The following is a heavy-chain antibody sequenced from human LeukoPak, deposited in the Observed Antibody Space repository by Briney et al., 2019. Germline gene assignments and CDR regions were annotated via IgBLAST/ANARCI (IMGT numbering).Heavy chain of an antibody. CDR3: ARDHELTYYDSSGHDY. CDR2: INGGGSIT. Sequence: PGGSLRLSCAASGFTFSAYWMHWVRQAPGKGLVWVSRINGGGSITTYAESVKGRFIISRDNAKNTVYLQMNSLRVEDTAVYYCARDHELTYYDSSGHDYWGQGTLVTVSS. V-gene: IGHV3-74*01. J-gene: IGHJ4*02. CDR1: GFTFSAYW. D-gene: IGHD3-22*01.